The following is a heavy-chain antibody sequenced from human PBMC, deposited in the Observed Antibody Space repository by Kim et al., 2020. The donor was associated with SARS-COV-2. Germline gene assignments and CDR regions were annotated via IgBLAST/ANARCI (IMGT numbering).Heavy chain of an antibody. CDR3: ARGGTKMAPGDTNFDY. CDR1: GGSFSGYY. CDR2: INHSGST. J-gene: IGHJ4*02. D-gene: IGHD2-8*01. Sequence: SETLSLTCAVYGGSFSGYYWSWIRQPPGKGLEWIGEINHSGSTNYNPSLKSRVTISVDTSKNQFSLKLSSVTAADTAVYYCARGGTKMAPGDTNFDYWGQGTLVTVSS. V-gene: IGHV4-34*01.